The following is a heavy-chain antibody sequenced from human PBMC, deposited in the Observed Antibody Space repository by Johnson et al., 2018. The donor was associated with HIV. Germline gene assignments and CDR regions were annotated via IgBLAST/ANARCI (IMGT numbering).Heavy chain of an antibody. D-gene: IGHD6-19*01. CDR3: AREGGQWLVSSAFDI. CDR1: GFTFSSYA. Sequence: VQLVESGGGLVQPGGSLRLSCAASGFTFSSYAMSWVRQAPGKGLEWVSAIGTAGDTYYPGSVKGRFTISRENAKNSLYLQMNSLRAEDTAVYYCAREGGQWLVSSAFDIWGQGTMVTVSS. CDR2: IGTAGDT. J-gene: IGHJ3*02. V-gene: IGHV3-13*01.